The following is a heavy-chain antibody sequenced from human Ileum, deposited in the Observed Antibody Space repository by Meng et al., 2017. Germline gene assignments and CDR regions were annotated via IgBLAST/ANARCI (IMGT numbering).Heavy chain of an antibody. D-gene: IGHD2-15*01. Sequence: QSAQGLVGHLLTFAIPYTCSGVALSSTFYLSWVRQSLGKGLEWIGQIYLAGSPNYNPSLESRVTISVDKSKNQFSLRLTSVTAADTAIFYCVRHGGKYFDSWGQGTLVTVSS. J-gene: IGHJ4*02. V-gene: IGHV4-4*02. CDR1: GVALSSTFY. CDR3: VRHGGKYFDS. CDR2: IYLAGSP.